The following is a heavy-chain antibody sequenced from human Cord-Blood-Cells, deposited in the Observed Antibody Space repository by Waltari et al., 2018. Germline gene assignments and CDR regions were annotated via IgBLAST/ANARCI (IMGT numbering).Heavy chain of an antibody. CDR2: IYYSGST. D-gene: IGHD6-6*01. Sequence: LTCTVSGGSISSSSYYWGWIRQPPGKGLEWIGSIYYSGSTYYNPSLKSRVTISVDTSKNQFSLKLSSVTAADTAVYYCARRRSSSSWYFDLWGRGTLVTVSS. V-gene: IGHV4-39*01. CDR3: ARRRSSSSWYFDL. J-gene: IGHJ2*01. CDR1: GGSISSSSYY.